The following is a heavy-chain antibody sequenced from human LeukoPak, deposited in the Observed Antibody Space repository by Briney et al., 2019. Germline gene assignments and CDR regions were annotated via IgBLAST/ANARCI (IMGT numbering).Heavy chain of an antibody. CDR2: ISYDGSNK. CDR1: GFTFSSYA. CDR3: ARVYNDLWFGELYFDY. V-gene: IGHV3-30-3*01. Sequence: PGRSLRLSCAASGFTFSSYAMHWVRQAPGKGLEWVAVISYDGSNKYYADSVKGRFTISRDNSKNTLYLQMSSLRAEDTAVYYCARVYNDLWFGELYFDYWGQGTLVTVSS. D-gene: IGHD3-10*01. J-gene: IGHJ4*02.